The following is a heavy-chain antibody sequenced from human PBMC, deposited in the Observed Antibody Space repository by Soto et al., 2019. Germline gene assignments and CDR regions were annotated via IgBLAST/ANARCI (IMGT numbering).Heavy chain of an antibody. Sequence: QVQLLQSGAEVKKPGSSVKVSCKASGGAFNNYLFNWVRQAPGQGLEWMGGIIPMFGTPKYAQTFQDRITISADVSTGTAYMELTSLRFDDTAIYYCARGRDQPPVGLYFDSWGEGTRVTVSS. D-gene: IGHD1-26*01. CDR2: IIPMFGTP. V-gene: IGHV1-69*01. CDR1: GGAFNNYL. CDR3: ARGRDQPPVGLYFDS. J-gene: IGHJ4*02.